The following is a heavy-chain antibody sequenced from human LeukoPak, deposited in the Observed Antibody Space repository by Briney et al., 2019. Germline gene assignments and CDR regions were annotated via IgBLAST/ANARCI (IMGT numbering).Heavy chain of an antibody. V-gene: IGHV4-34*01. CDR3: ANLPGALRAFDI. J-gene: IGHJ3*02. CDR1: GGSFSGYY. CDR2: INHSGST. Sequence: SETLSLTCAVYGGSFSGYYWSWIRQPPGKGLEWIGEINHSGSTNYNPSLKSRVTISVDTSKNQFSLKLSSVTAADTAVYYCANLPGALRAFDIWGQGTMVTVSS.